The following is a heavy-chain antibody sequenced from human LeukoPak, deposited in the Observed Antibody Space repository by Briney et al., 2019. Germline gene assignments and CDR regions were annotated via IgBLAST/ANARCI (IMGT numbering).Heavy chain of an antibody. CDR1: GGSISRNNYY. Sequence: SETLSLTWTVSGGSISRNNYYWDWIRQPPGKGLEYIGSIYYSGSTYYTPSLKSRVTISVDTSKNQFSLKLSSVTATDTAVYYCARHRGSSSNFDYWGQGTLVTVSS. CDR3: ARHRGSSSNFDY. CDR2: IYYSGST. V-gene: IGHV4-39*01. J-gene: IGHJ4*02. D-gene: IGHD6-6*01.